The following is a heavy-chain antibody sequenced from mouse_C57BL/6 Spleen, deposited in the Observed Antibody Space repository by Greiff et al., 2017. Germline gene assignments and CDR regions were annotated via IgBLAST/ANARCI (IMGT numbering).Heavy chain of an antibody. D-gene: IGHD2-10*01. CDR2: IRNKANGYTT. V-gene: IGHV7-3*01. CDR1: GFTFTDYY. J-gene: IGHJ4*01. CDR3: ARSYYGNDMDY. Sequence: EVKVVESGGGLVQPGGSLSLSCAASGFTFTDYYMSWVRQPPGKALEWLGFIRNKANGYTTEYSASVKGRFTISRANSQSILYLQMNALRAEDSATYYCARSYYGNDMDYWGKGTSVTVSS.